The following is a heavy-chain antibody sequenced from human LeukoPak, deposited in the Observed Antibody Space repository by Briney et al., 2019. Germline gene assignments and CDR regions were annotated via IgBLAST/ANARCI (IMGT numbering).Heavy chain of an antibody. V-gene: IGHV4-38-2*02. CDR1: GYSISSGYY. CDR2: IYHSWST. CDR3: ASLRERSYYARGFDY. J-gene: IGHJ4*02. D-gene: IGHD1-26*01. Sequence: SETLSLTCTVSGYSISSGYYWGWIRQPPGKGLEWIATIYHSWSTYYNPSLKSRVTISIDTSKNQFSLKLTSVTAADTAVYYCASLRERSYYARGFDYWGQGTLVTVSS.